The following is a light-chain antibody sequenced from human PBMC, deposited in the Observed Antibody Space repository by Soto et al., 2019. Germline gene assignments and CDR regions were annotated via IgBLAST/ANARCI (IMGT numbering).Light chain of an antibody. CDR1: QTISSW. Sequence: DIQMTQCPSTLSLSVGDSVTTNCWASQTISSWLAWYQQKPGKAPKLLIYKASTLKSGVPSRFSGSGSGTEFTLTISSLQPDDFATYYCQHYNSYSEAFGQGTKVDIK. V-gene: IGKV1-5*03. CDR2: KAS. CDR3: QHYNSYSEA. J-gene: IGKJ1*01.